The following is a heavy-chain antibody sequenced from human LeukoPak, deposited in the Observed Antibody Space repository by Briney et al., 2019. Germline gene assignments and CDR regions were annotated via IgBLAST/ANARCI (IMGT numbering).Heavy chain of an antibody. J-gene: IGHJ4*02. Sequence: PSETLSLTCTVSGGSISSSSYYWGWIRQPPGKGLEWIGSIYYSGSTYYNPSLKSRVTISVDTSENQFSLKLSSVTAADTAVYYCASTSRRVAMNWGQGTLVTVSS. CDR3: ASTSRRVAMN. V-gene: IGHV4-39*07. CDR1: GGSISSSSYY. D-gene: IGHD2-15*01. CDR2: IYYSGST.